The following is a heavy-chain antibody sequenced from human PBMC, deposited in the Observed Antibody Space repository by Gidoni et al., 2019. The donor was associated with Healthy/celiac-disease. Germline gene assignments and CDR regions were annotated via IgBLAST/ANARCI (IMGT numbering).Heavy chain of an antibody. J-gene: IGHJ2*01. D-gene: IGHD2-2*01. CDR3: ARSNIVVVPAAMPSSYWYFDL. V-gene: IGHV4-4*07. CDR1: GGSISSYY. CDR2: IYTSGST. Sequence: QVQLQESGPGLVKPSETLSLTCTVSGGSISSYYWSWIRQPAGKGLEWIGRIYTSGSTNYNPSLKSRVTMSVDTSKNQFSLKLSSVTAADTAVYYCARSNIVVVPAAMPSSYWYFDLWGRGTLVTVSS.